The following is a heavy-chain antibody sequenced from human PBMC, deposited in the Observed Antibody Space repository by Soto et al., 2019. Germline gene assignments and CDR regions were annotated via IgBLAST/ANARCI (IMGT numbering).Heavy chain of an antibody. CDR3: ARGAQLFFDWFEP. CDR2: IYDRGTT. CDR1: GASISSGGYS. D-gene: IGHD2-21*01. J-gene: IGHJ5*02. V-gene: IGHV4-30-2*06. Sequence: SETLSLTCSVSGASISSGGYSWNWMRQSPGKGLERIGSIYDRGTTYYNPSLESRVTISVHRSKNQFSLNLTSVTAADTAVYYCARGAQLFFDWFEPWAQGSLVTVSS.